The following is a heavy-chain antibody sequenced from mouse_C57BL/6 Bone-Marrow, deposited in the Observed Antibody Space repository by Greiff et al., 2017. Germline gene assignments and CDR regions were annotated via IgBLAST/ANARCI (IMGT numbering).Heavy chain of an antibody. D-gene: IGHD3-1*01. CDR3: ARSGPRGRSFDY. J-gene: IGHJ2*01. V-gene: IGHV1-55*01. CDR2: IYPTSGRT. Sequence: VQLQQPGAELVKPGASVKMSCKASGYTFTSYWITWVKQRPGQGLEWIGDIYPTSGRTNYNEKFKSKAILTVDTSSNTAYMQLISLTSEDSAVFYCARSGPRGRSFDYWGQGTTLTVSS. CDR1: GYTFTSYW.